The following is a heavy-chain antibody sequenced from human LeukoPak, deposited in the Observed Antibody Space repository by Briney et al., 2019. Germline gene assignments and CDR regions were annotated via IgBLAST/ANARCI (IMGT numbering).Heavy chain of an antibody. CDR2: IYPGDSDT. D-gene: IGHD5-12*01. V-gene: IGHV5-51*01. J-gene: IGHJ5*02. CDR3: ARVPVATTDNWFDP. CDR1: GYSFTSYW. Sequence: GESLKISCKGSGYSFTSYWIGWVRQVPEKGLEWMGIIYPGDSDTRYSPSFQGQVTISADKSISTAYLQWSSLKASDTAMYYCARVPVATTDNWFDPWGQGTLVTVSS.